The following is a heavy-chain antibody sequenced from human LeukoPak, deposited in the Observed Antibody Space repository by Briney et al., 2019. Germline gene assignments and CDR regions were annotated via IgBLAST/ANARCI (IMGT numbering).Heavy chain of an antibody. J-gene: IGHJ4*02. CDR2: ISGSGGST. CDR3: AKSPRGSRIDY. V-gene: IGHV3-23*01. CDR1: GFTVATDH. D-gene: IGHD3-10*01. Sequence: GGSLRLSCAASGFTVATDHMSWVRQAPGKGLEWVSAISGSGGSTYYADSVKGRFTISRDNSKNTLYLQMNSLRAEDTAVYYCAKSPRGSRIDYWGQGSLVTVSS.